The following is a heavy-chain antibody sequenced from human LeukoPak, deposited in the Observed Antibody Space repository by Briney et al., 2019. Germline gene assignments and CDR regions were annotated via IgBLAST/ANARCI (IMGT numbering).Heavy chain of an antibody. Sequence: GSLRLSCAASGFTFSSYAMSWVRQAPGKGLEWVSAISGSGGSTYYADSVKGRFTISRDNSKNTLYLQMNSLRAEDTAVYYCAKDPLGSSWHRNDAFDIWGQGTMVTVSS. V-gene: IGHV3-23*01. CDR1: GFTFSSYA. CDR3: AKDPLGSSWHRNDAFDI. D-gene: IGHD6-13*01. CDR2: ISGSGGST. J-gene: IGHJ3*02.